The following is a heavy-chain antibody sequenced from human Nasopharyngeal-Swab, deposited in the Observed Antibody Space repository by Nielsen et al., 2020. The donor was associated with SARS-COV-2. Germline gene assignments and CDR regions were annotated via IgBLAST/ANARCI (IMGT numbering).Heavy chain of an antibody. CDR1: GFTFSSYA. J-gene: IGHJ4*02. V-gene: IGHV3-23*03. CDR3: AARIMITFGGVALGDY. D-gene: IGHD3-16*01. CDR2: IYSGGSST. Sequence: LSLTCAASGFTFSSYAMSWVRQAPGKGLEWVSVIYSGGSSTYYADSVKGRFTISRDNSKNTLYLQMNSLRAEDTAVYYCAARIMITFGGVALGDYWGQGTLVTVSS.